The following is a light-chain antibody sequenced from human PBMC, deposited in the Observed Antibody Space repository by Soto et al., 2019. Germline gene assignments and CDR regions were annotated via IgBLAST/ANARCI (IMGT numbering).Light chain of an antibody. CDR1: SSDVGGYNY. CDR2: EVS. CDR3: SSYAGSDYV. V-gene: IGLV2-8*01. J-gene: IGLJ1*01. Sequence: QSMLTQPPSASGSPGQSVTISCTGTSSDVGGYNYVSRYQQHPGKAPKLMIYEVSKRPSGVPDRFSGSKSGNTASLTVSGLQAEDEADYYCSSYAGSDYVFGTGTKVTVL.